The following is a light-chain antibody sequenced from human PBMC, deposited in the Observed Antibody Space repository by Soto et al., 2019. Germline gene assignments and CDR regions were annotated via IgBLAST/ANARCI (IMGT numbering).Light chain of an antibody. CDR2: GNS. J-gene: IGLJ1*01. CDR1: SSKIGAGYD. CDR3: QSYDSSLSGYV. V-gene: IGLV1-40*01. Sequence: QSVLTQPPSVSGAPVQRGTISCTGSSSKIGAGYDVHWYQQLPGTAPKLLIYGNSNRPSGVPDRFSGSKSGTSASLAITGLQAEDEADYYCQSYDSSLSGYVFGTGTKVTVL.